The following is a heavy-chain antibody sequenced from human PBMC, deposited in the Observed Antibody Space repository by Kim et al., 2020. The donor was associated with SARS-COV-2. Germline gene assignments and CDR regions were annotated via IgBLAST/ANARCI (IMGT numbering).Heavy chain of an antibody. V-gene: IGHV1-46*01. J-gene: IGHJ4*02. CDR2: PSGGSR. CDR3: ARPVGY. Sequence: PSGGSRSYAQKFQGRVTMTRDTSTSTVYMGLSSVRSEDTAVYYCARPVGYWGQGTLVTVFS.